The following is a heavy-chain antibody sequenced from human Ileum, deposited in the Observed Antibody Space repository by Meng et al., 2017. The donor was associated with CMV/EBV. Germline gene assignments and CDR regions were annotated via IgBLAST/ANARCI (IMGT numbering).Heavy chain of an antibody. CDR1: GYKLTSNK. CDR3: ARDGLSGRYFDY. Sequence: KASGYKLTSNKMIWGRQDPGQGPEWMGWIKTNTGNPTYDQGFTGRFVFSLVTSVSTTYLQISSLKAEDTAVYYCARDGLSGRYFDYWGQGTLVTVSS. CDR2: IKTNTGNP. J-gene: IGHJ4*02. D-gene: IGHD1-26*01. V-gene: IGHV7-4-1*02.